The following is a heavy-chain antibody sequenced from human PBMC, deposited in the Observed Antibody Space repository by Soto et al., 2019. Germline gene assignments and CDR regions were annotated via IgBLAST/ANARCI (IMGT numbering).Heavy chain of an antibody. CDR2: ISAYNDYT. V-gene: IGHV1-18*01. D-gene: IGHD3-16*01. CDR3: ARGGYYDNAWGKLSHYGLAV. Sequence: QVQLVQSAAEVKKPGASVKVSCKASGYTFIRYGITWVRQAPGQGLEWMGWISAYNDYTIHAQKLQGRVTMTTDTSTRTVYLEVRRLKSDDTAVYYCARGGYYDNAWGKLSHYGLAVWGQGTSVTVSS. CDR1: GYTFIRYG. J-gene: IGHJ6*01.